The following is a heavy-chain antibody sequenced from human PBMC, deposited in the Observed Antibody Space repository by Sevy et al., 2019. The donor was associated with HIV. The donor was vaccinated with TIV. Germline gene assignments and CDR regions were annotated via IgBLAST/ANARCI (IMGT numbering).Heavy chain of an antibody. CDR1: GFTFRSYT. D-gene: IGHD3-22*01. J-gene: IGHJ4*02. CDR3: ARVRPYDTRDFGY. Sequence: GGSLRLSCVASGFTFRSYTMKWVRQAPGKGLECVSSISSSGSYIYYADSVKGRFTISRDDAKNSLYLQMNTLRAEDAALYYCARVRPYDTRDFGYWGQGTLVTISS. CDR2: ISSSGSYI. V-gene: IGHV3-21*01.